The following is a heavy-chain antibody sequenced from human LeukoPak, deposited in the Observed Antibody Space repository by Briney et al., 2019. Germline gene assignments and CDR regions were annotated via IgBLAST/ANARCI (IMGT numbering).Heavy chain of an antibody. CDR2: ISGSGGST. D-gene: IGHD3-10*01. CDR1: GFTFTSYA. V-gene: IGHV3-23*01. Sequence: GGSLRLSCAASGFTFTSYAMSWVRQAPGKRLEWVSAISGSGGSTYYAESVKGRFTISRDNAKNSLDLQMNSLRAEDTAVYYCAREYYFGSGTYGYWGQGTLVTVSS. CDR3: AREYYFGSGTYGY. J-gene: IGHJ4*02.